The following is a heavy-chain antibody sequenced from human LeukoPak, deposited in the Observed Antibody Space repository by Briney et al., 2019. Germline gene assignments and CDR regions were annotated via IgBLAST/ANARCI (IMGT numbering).Heavy chain of an antibody. Sequence: ASVKVSCKASGGTFSSYAISWVRQAPGQGLEWMGGIIPIFGTANYAQKFQGRVTITADESTSTAYMELSSLRSEDTAVYYCARGHTMFRGVMDYWGQGTLVTVSS. V-gene: IGHV1-69*13. CDR1: GGTFSSYA. J-gene: IGHJ4*02. D-gene: IGHD3-10*01. CDR3: ARGHTMFRGVMDY. CDR2: IIPIFGTA.